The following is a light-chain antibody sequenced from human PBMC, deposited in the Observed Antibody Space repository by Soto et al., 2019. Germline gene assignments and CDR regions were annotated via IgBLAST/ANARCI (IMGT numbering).Light chain of an antibody. CDR1: QNINNW. J-gene: IGKJ2*01. CDR3: QRYDGY. V-gene: IGKV1-5*01. Sequence: DTQMTQSPSTLSASVGDTVTITCRARQNINNWLAWYKQKPEKVPKLLSYGASTLEDGVPSRFSGSRSGTEFTLTINSLQPDDFATYYCQRYDGYFGQGTKLEIK. CDR2: GAS.